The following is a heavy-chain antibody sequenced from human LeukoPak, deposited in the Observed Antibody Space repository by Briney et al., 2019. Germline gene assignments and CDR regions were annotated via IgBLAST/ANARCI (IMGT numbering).Heavy chain of an antibody. CDR1: GFTFTSYS. Sequence: GGSLRLSCAASGFTFTSYSLTWVRQAPGQGLEWVSYIGASGKYIHHADSVKGRLSISRDNAKNTVFLQMNSLRAEDTAVYYCAKDRGYSYAHWGQGTLVTVSS. CDR3: AKDRGYSYAH. D-gene: IGHD5-18*01. J-gene: IGHJ4*02. V-gene: IGHV3-21*05. CDR2: IGASGKYI.